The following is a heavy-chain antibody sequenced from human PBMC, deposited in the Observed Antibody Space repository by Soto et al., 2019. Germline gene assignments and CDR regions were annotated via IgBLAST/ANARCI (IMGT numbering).Heavy chain of an antibody. J-gene: IGHJ2*01. CDR1: GASINNNDYY. Sequence: SETLSLTCTVSGASINNNDYYWSWIRQTPGKGLEWIGYVYYSGTTDYIPSLKSRLSMSIDKSQNQFTLKLNSVNAADTATYYCARMSYFYDKWYFDLWGRGTLVTVS. D-gene: IGHD3-22*01. V-gene: IGHV4-30-4*01. CDR2: VYYSGTT. CDR3: ARMSYFYDKWYFDL.